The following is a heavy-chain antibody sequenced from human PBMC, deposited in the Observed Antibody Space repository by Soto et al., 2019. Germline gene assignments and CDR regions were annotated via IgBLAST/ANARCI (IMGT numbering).Heavy chain of an antibody. CDR2: ISPSTSHI. CDR3: SGCSGGACHQNYGMDV. D-gene: IGHD2-15*01. J-gene: IGHJ6*01. CDR1: GFTFSSCT. V-gene: IGHV3-21*01. Sequence: EVHLVESGGGLVKPGGSLRLSCAVSGFTFSSCTMNWVRQAPGKGLEWVSSISPSTSHIYYADSVKGRFTISRDNAKNALFVQMNSVRAEDTAVYYCSGCSGGACHQNYGMDVWGQGTTVTVSS.